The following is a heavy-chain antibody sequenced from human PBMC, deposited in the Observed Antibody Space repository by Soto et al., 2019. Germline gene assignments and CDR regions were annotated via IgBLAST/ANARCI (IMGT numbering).Heavy chain of an antibody. CDR2: IRSRSYGATA. D-gene: IGHD3-3*01. CDR3: TRAERYYDFWSGYTDY. CDR1: GFTFGDDA. V-gene: IGHV3-49*04. Sequence: GGSLRLSCAASGFTFGDDAMGWVRQAPGKGLEWVGFIRSRSYGATAQYAASVRGRFTISRDDSKSIAYLQMNSLKTEDTAVYYCTRAERYYDFWSGYTDYWGQGTLVTLSA. J-gene: IGHJ4*02.